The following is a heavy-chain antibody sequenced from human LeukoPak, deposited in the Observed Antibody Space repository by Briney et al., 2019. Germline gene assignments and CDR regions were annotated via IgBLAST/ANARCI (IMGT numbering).Heavy chain of an antibody. J-gene: IGHJ6*03. Sequence: ASVKVSCKASGYTFTSYAISWVRQAPGQGLEWMGGIIPIFGTANYAQKFQGRVTITADESTSTAYMELSSLRSEDTAVYYCARDNCSSTSCYTDYYYYMDVWGKGTTVTVSS. V-gene: IGHV1-69*13. D-gene: IGHD2-2*02. CDR1: GYTFTSYA. CDR3: ARDNCSSTSCYTDYYYYMDV. CDR2: IIPIFGTA.